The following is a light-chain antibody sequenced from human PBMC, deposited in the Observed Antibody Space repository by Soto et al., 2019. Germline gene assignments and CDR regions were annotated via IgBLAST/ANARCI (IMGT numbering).Light chain of an antibody. CDR2: GAS. CDR1: QSVSDN. Sequence: EIVMTQSPATLSVSRGERATLSCRASQSVSDNLAWYQQKPGQAPRLLVYGASSRATGIPDRFSGSGSGTDFTLTISRLEPEDFAVYYCQQYGSSPALTFGGGTKVDI. J-gene: IGKJ4*01. CDR3: QQYGSSPALT. V-gene: IGKV3-20*01.